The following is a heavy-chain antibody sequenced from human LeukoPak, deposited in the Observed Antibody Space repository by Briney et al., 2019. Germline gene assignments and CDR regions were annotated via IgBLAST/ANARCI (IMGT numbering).Heavy chain of an antibody. CDR2: ISYDGSNK. V-gene: IGHV3-30*03. J-gene: IGHJ6*03. CDR3: ARDRDGYNFYYYYYMDV. CDR1: GFTFSSYG. Sequence: GGSLRLSCAASGFTFSSYGMHWVRQAPGKGLEWVAVISYDGSNKYYADSVKGRFTISRDNSKNTLYLQMNSLRAEDTAVYYCARDRDGYNFYYYYYMDVWGKGTTVTVSS. D-gene: IGHD5-24*01.